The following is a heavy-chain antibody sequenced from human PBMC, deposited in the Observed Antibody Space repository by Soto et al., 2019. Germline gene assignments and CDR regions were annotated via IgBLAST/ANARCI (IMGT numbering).Heavy chain of an antibody. V-gene: IGHV1-8*01. CDR3: ARGLRQDFWSGYPNWFDP. Sequence: QVQLVQSGAEVKKPGASVKVSCKASGYTFTSYDINWVRQATGQGLEWMGWMNPNSGNTGYAQKFQGRVTMTRNTSISTAYMELSSLRSEDTAVYYCARGLRQDFWSGYPNWFDPWGQGTLVTVSS. CDR2: MNPNSGNT. D-gene: IGHD3-3*01. J-gene: IGHJ5*02. CDR1: GYTFTSYD.